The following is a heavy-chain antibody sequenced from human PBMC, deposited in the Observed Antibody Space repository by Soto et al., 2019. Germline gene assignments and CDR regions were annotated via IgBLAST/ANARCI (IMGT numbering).Heavy chain of an antibody. D-gene: IGHD5-18*01. CDR1: GFPFSNYS. CDR3: ARDRTDTAMIIIDS. J-gene: IGHJ5*01. V-gene: IGHV3-33*01. Sequence: GGSLRLSCAASGFPFSNYSMYLVRPTPGKGLEWVAAIWYDGSNQYYAGSVKGRFTISRDKPKNTLYLQMSSLRVEDTGVYYCARDRTDTAMIIIDSWGHGTLVTVSS. CDR2: IWYDGSNQ.